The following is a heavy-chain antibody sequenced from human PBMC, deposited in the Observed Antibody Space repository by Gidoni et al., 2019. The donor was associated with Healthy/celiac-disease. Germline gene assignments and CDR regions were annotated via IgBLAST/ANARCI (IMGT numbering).Heavy chain of an antibody. V-gene: IGHV4-34*01. D-gene: IGHD6-6*01. J-gene: IGHJ6*02. CDR3: ARGGRYSSSSGYYYGMDV. Sequence: QVQLQQWGAGLLKPSETLSLTCAVYGGSFSGYYWSWIRQPPGKGLEWIGEINHSGSTNYNPSLKSRVTISVDTSKNQFSLKLSSVTAADTAVYYCARGGRYSSSSGYYYGMDVWGQGTTVTVSS. CDR2: INHSGST. CDR1: GGSFSGYY.